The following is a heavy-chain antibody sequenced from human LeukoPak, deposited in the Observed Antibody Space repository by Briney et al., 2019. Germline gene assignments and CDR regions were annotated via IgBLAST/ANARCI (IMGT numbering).Heavy chain of an antibody. V-gene: IGHV3-23*01. CDR2: ITGSGGNA. CDR1: GFTFSNYA. Sequence: GGSLRLSCVASGFTFSNYAMSWVRQAPGKGLEWVSAITGSGGNAYYADSVKGRFTISRDNSKNTVFLQMNSLRAEDTAVYYCAKWGDYDVLTGYYVSDYWGQGTLVTVSS. J-gene: IGHJ4*02. CDR3: AKWGDYDVLTGYYVSDY. D-gene: IGHD3-9*01.